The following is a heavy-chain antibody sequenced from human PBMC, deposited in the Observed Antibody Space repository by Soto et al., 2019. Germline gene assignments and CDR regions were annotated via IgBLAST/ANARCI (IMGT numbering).Heavy chain of an antibody. CDR2: VYPGNSDT. D-gene: IGHD1-1*01. V-gene: IGHV5-51*01. CDR3: ARGGLQLWSNFDY. Sequence: GQAVNISCQRSGDSVTSYWIGCVPQMPGKGLEWMGIVYPGNSDTRYSPSFQGHVSVSVDKSINTAYLQWSSLKASDTAIYYCARGGLQLWSNFDYWGQGTLVTVSS. J-gene: IGHJ4*02. CDR1: GDSVTSYW.